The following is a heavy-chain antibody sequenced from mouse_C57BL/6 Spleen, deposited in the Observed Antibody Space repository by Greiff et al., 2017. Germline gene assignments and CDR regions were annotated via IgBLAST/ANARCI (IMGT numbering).Heavy chain of an antibody. CDR2: IHPNSGST. D-gene: IGHD1-1*01. V-gene: IGHV1-64*01. CDR1: GYTFTSYW. CDR3: ARNPPTTVVATKYFDV. Sequence: QVQLQQPGAELVKPGASVKLSCKASGYTFTSYWMHWVKQRPGQGLEWIGKIHPNSGSTNYNEKFKSKATLTVDKSSSTAYMQLSSLTSDDSAVYYCARNPPTTVVATKYFDVWGTGTTVTVSS. J-gene: IGHJ1*03.